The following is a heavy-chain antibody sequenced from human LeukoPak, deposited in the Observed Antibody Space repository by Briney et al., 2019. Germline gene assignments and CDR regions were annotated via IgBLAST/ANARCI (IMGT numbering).Heavy chain of an antibody. Sequence: HPGGSLRLSCAASGFTVSSNYMSWVRQAPGKGLEWVSVIYSGGSTYYADSVKGRFTISRDNSKNTLYLQMNSLRAEDTAVYYCARDLRSGWSYYIDYWGQGTLVTVSS. V-gene: IGHV3-53*01. D-gene: IGHD6-13*01. J-gene: IGHJ4*02. CDR3: ARDLRSGWSYYIDY. CDR2: IYSGGST. CDR1: GFTVSSNY.